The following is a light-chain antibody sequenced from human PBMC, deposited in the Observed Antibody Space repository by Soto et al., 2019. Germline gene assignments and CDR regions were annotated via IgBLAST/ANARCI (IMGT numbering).Light chain of an antibody. CDR1: RSDVGGYDY. J-gene: IGLJ1*01. CDR2: DVT. CDR3: SSYKASGTLYV. Sequence: QSVLTQPASVSGSPGQSITISCTGTRSDVGGYDYVSWYQQHPGKAPKLMIFDVTNRPSGVSTRFSGSKSGNTASLTISGLQAEDEADYYCSSYKASGTLYVFGTGTKLTVL. V-gene: IGLV2-14*03.